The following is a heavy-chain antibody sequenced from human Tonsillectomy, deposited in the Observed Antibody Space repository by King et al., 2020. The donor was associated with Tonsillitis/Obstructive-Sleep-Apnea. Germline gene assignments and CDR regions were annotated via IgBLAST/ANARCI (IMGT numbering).Heavy chain of an antibody. CDR2: INHGGST. Sequence: VQLQQWGAGLLKPSETLSLICAVYGGSFSGYYWNWIRHPPGKGLEWIGEINHGGSTNYNPSLKSRVTISVDTSKTQFSLKLSSVTAADTAVYYCASLFARYRKRSLRGNYNWFDPWGQGTLVTVSS. CDR3: ASLFARYRKRSLRGNYNWFDP. CDR1: GGSFSGYY. V-gene: IGHV4-34*01. D-gene: IGHD3-10*02. J-gene: IGHJ5*02.